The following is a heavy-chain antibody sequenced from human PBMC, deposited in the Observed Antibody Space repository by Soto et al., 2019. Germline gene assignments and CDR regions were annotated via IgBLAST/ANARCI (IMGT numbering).Heavy chain of an antibody. J-gene: IGHJ6*03. Sequence: EVQLVESGGGLVQPGGSLRLSCAASGFTVSTNYMSWVRQAPGKGLEWVSVIYSGGSTYYADSVKGRFTISRDNSKNTLYLQMNSLRAEDTAVYYCARTVTTVTMYYMDVWGKGTTVTVSS. CDR1: GFTVSTNY. V-gene: IGHV3-66*01. CDR3: ARTVTTVTMYYMDV. D-gene: IGHD4-17*01. CDR2: IYSGGST.